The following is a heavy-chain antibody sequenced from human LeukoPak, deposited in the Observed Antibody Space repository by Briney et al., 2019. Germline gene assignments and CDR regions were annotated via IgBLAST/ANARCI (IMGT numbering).Heavy chain of an antibody. CDR1: GGSISGYY. Sequence: SETLSLTCSVSGGSISGYYWSWIRQPAGKGLEWIGRIYTSGSTNYNPSLKSRVTMLIDTSKNQFSLKLSSVPAAETAMYYCARDSPIYCTSTSCSYDAFDIWGQGTMVTVSS. CDR2: IYTSGST. J-gene: IGHJ3*02. CDR3: ARDSPIYCTSTSCSYDAFDI. V-gene: IGHV4-4*07. D-gene: IGHD2-2*01.